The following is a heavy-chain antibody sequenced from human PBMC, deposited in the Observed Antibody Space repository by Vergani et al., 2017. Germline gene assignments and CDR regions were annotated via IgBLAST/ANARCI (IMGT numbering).Heavy chain of an antibody. J-gene: IGHJ6*02. Sequence: EVQLVESGGGLVKPGGSLRLSCAASGFTFSSYSMNWVRQAPGKGLEWVSSISSSSSYIYYADSVKGRFTISRDNAKNSLYLQMNSLRAEDTAVYYCARVPKTSGYYASEYYYYGMDVWGQGTTVTVS. CDR3: ARVPKTSGYYASEYYYYGMDV. CDR2: ISSSSSYI. V-gene: IGHV3-21*01. CDR1: GFTFSSYS. D-gene: IGHD3-3*01.